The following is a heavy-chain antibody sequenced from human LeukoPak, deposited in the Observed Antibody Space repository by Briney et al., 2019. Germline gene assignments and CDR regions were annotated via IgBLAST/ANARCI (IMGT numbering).Heavy chain of an antibody. CDR3: AKDKGGARIYFDY. Sequence: GGSLRLSCAVSGFTFSNYGMLWVRQAPGKGLEWVALIRYDGSNKYYADSVKGRFNISRDISKNTLYLQMNSLRAEDTALYYCAKDKGGARIYFDYWGQGTLLTVSS. J-gene: IGHJ4*02. D-gene: IGHD1-26*01. CDR2: IRYDGSNK. V-gene: IGHV3-30*02. CDR1: GFTFSNYG.